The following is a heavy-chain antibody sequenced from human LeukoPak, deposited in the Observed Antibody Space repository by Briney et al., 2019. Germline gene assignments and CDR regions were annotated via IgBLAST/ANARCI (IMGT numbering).Heavy chain of an antibody. D-gene: IGHD3-16*02. CDR3: ARGVRRVWGSYRLYYFDY. V-gene: IGHV4-34*01. Sequence: TSSETLSLTCGVYGGSFSGYYWSWIRQPPGKGLEWIGEINHSGSTNYNPSLKSRVTISVDTSKNQFSLKLSSVAAADTAVYYCARGVRRVWGSYRLYYFDYWGQGTLVTVSS. J-gene: IGHJ4*02. CDR2: INHSGST. CDR1: GGSFSGYY.